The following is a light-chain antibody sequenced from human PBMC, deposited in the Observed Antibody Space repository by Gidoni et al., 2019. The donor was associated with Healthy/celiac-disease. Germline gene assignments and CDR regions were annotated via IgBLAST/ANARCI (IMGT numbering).Light chain of an antibody. CDR3: QQRSDWSPA. J-gene: IGKJ2*01. V-gene: IGKV3-11*01. CDR1: ESVFSY. Sequence: EIVLTQSPATLSLSPGERATLSCRASESVFSYLAWYQQKPGQAPRLLIYAASNRATGIPARFSGSGSGTDFTLTISRLEPEDFAVYYCQQRSDWSPAFGQGTRLEIK. CDR2: AAS.